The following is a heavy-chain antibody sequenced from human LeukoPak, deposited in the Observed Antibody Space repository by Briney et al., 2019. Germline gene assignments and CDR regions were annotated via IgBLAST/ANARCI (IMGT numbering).Heavy chain of an antibody. CDR2: ISYDGSNK. V-gene: IGHV3-30-3*01. Sequence: GGSLRLSCAASGFTFSSYAMHWVRQAPGKGLEWEAVISYDGSNKYYADSVKGRFTISRDNSKNTLYLQMNSLRAEDTAVYYCARDLDISYCSSTSCSILMTYGMDVWGQGTTVTVSS. CDR1: GFTFSSYA. CDR3: ARDLDISYCSSTSCSILMTYGMDV. J-gene: IGHJ6*02. D-gene: IGHD2-2*01.